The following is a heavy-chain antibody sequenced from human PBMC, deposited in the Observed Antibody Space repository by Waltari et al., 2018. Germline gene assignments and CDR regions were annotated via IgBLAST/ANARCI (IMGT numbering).Heavy chain of an antibody. CDR3: AKGEPGGISPED. D-gene: IGHD3-16*01. CDR1: GFSFSSYG. CDR2: ISSAGGSA. V-gene: IGHV3-23*01. J-gene: IGHJ4*02. Sequence: VHLLESGGGLVQPGGSLRLSCAASGFSFSSYGMSWVRQAPGKGLAWVSGISSAGGSAYYADSVKGRFTISRDNSKNTLYLEMNSLRAEDTARYYCAKGEPGGISPEDWGQGTLVTVSS.